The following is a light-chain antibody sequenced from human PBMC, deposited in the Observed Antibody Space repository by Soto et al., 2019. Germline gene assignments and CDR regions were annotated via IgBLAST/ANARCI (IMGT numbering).Light chain of an antibody. CDR1: QPLASTF. Sequence: EIVLTQSPGTLSSSPGERATLSCRASQPLASTFLAWYQQRPGQAPRLLIHSASSRATGIPDRFGGSGSGTDFTLTISRLEPEDFAVYYCQQYRRSPRTFGQGTRVEI. J-gene: IGKJ1*01. V-gene: IGKV3-20*01. CDR2: SAS. CDR3: QQYRRSPRT.